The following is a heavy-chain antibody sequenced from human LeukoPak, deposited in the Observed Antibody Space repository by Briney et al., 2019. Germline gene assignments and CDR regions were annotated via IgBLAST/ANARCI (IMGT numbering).Heavy chain of an antibody. J-gene: IGHJ4*02. CDR3: AKAAGTSGGRGAAGPFDY. CDR1: GFTFDEYA. D-gene: IGHD6-13*01. V-gene: IGHV3-9*01. CDR2: ISWNSGSI. Sequence: GGSLRLSCAASGFTFDEYAMHWVRQAPGKGLAWVSGISWNSGSIGYADSVKGRFTISRDNAKNSLDLQRNSLRTEDTWWYFFAKAAGTSGGRGAAGPFDYWGQGTTVTVSS.